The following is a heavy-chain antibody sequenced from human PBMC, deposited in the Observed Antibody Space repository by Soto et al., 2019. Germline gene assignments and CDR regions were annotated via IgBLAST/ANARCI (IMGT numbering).Heavy chain of an antibody. CDR2: INHSGST. V-gene: IGHV4-34*01. CDR3: ARDLSGGSSWYEFDS. D-gene: IGHD6-13*01. Sequence: SEPLSLTSAVEGGSFSGYDCSWIRQPPGKGLEWIGEINHSGSTNYNPSLKSRVTISVDTSKNQFSLKVASVTSGDTAVYYCARDLSGGSSWYEFDSWGQGTLVTVSS. CDR1: GGSFSGYD. J-gene: IGHJ4*02.